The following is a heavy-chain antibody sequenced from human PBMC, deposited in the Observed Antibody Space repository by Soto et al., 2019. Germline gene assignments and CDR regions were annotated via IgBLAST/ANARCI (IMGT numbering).Heavy chain of an antibody. V-gene: IGHV4-39*01. J-gene: IGHJ4*02. D-gene: IGHD3-3*01. Sequence: SETLSLTCTVSGGSISSSSYYWGWIRQPPGKGLEWIGSIYYSGSTYYNPSLKSRVTISVDTSKNQFSLKLSSVTAADTAVYYCARSWAIFGVDAQGNFDYWGQGTLVTVSS. CDR2: IYYSGST. CDR1: GGSISSSSYY. CDR3: ARSWAIFGVDAQGNFDY.